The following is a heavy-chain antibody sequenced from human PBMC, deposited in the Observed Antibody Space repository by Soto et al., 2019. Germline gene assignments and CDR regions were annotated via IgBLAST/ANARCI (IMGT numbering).Heavy chain of an antibody. CDR3: AKDVRGAPDYMDV. Sequence: QVQLVESGGGVVQPGRSLRLSCAASGFTFSSYGMHWVRQAPGKGLEWVAVISYDGSNQYYADSVKGRFTISRDNSKNTLYLQMNSLRAEDTAVYYCAKDVRGAPDYMDVWGKGTTVTVSS. D-gene: IGHD3-10*01. CDR2: ISYDGSNQ. J-gene: IGHJ6*03. CDR1: GFTFSSYG. V-gene: IGHV3-30*18.